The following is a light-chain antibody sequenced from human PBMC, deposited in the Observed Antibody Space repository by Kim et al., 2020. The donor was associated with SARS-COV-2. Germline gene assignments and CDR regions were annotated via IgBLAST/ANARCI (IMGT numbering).Light chain of an antibody. V-gene: IGLV2-8*01. CDR3: SSFAGSNNV. CDR1: SSDVGGYNY. CDR2: EVN. J-gene: IGLJ1*01. Sequence: LTQPPSASGSPGQSVTISCTGTSSDVGGYNYVSWYQQHPGKAHKLMIYEVNKRPSGVPDRFSGSKSGNTASLTVSGLQAEDEADYYCSSFAGSNNVFGTGTKVTVL.